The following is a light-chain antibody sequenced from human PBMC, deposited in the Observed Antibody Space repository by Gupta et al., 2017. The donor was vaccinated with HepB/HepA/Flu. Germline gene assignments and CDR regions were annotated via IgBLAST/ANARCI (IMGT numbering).Light chain of an antibody. CDR2: VNSDGSH. CDR1: SVHSRYA. J-gene: IGLJ2*01. CDR3: QSWDTGFQV. V-gene: IGLV4-69*01. Sequence: QVVLTPSSSASASLGASVRPTCTLCSVHSRYAIAGLQQQPDKGPRYLMTVNSDGSHTKGAGIPDRFSGSSFGPERYLAIASLQSEDAAEYFCQSWDTGFQVFGGGTKLTVL.